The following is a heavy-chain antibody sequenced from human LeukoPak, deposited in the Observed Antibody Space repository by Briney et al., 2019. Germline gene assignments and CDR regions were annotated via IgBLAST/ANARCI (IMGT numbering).Heavy chain of an antibody. V-gene: IGHV1-69*05. CDR3: ASAVGYSYGMVRFDP. D-gene: IGHD5-18*01. J-gene: IGHJ5*02. CDR1: GGTFSSYA. CDR2: IIPMFGTA. Sequence: SVKVSCKASGGTFSSYAISWVRQAPGQGLEWMGGIIPMFGTANYAQKFQGRVTITTDESTSTDYMELSSLRSEDTALYYCASAVGYSYGMVRFDPWGQGTLVTVSS.